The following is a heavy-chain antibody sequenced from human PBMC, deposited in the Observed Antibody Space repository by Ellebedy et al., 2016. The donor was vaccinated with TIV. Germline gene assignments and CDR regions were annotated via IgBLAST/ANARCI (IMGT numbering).Heavy chain of an antibody. D-gene: IGHD3-22*01. CDR3: ARDIGYDSIDY. CDR1: GYTFTNYG. CDR2: ISAYNGNT. J-gene: IGHJ4*02. V-gene: IGHV1-18*01. Sequence: AASVKVSCKASGYTFTNYGISWVRQDPGQGLEWMAWISAYNGNTNYAQRLQARVTVTTDTSTSTAYMELRSLRSDDTAVYYCARDIGYDSIDYWGQGTLVTVSS.